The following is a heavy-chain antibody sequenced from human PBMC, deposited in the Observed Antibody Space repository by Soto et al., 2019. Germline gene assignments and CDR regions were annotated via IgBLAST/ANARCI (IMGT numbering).Heavy chain of an antibody. CDR1: GFTFSDYW. D-gene: IGHD3-22*01. V-gene: IGHV3-7*05. CDR2: IRKDESKK. J-gene: IGHJ3*02. CDR3: PRDVSPGSGPYYDDFDI. Sequence: EVQLVESGGGLVQPGESLRLSCSASGFTFSDYWMTWVRQAPGKGLEWVANIRKDESKKSYLDSVRGRFTVSRDNARNLLYLQMDSLRDEDTALYYCPRDVSPGSGPYYDDFDIWGQGTMVTVSS.